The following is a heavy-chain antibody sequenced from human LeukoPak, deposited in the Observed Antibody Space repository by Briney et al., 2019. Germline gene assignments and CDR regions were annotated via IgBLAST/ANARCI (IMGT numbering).Heavy chain of an antibody. D-gene: IGHD3-9*01. CDR3: ARRRLRYFDWLEGDYYYYYMDV. V-gene: IGHV4-39*07. Sequence: PSETLSLTCTVSGGSISSSSYYWGWIRQPPGKGLEWIGEINHSGSTNYNPSLKSRVTISVDTSKNQFSLKLSSVTAADTAVYYCARRRLRYFDWLEGDYYYYYMDVWGKGTTVTISS. CDR2: INHSGST. J-gene: IGHJ6*03. CDR1: GGSISSSSYY.